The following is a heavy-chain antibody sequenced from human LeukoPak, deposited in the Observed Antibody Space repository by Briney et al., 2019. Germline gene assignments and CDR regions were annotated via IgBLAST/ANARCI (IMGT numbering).Heavy chain of an antibody. Sequence: PGGSLRLSCAASGFTFSDYYMSWIRQAPGKGPEWVSYISTSSSSTNYADPVKGRFTISRDNAKNSLFLQMNSLKAEDTAVYYCALLQLWPGLADYWGQGTLVTVSS. J-gene: IGHJ4*02. CDR2: ISTSSSST. V-gene: IGHV3-11*06. D-gene: IGHD5-18*01. CDR1: GFTFSDYY. CDR3: ALLQLWPGLADY.